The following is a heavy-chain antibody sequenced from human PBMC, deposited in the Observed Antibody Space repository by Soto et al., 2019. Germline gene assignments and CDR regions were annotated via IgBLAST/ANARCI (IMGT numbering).Heavy chain of an antibody. CDR3: AREPAPLPTVTTGYFDY. Sequence: PSETLSLTCTVSGGSISSGDYYWSWIRQPPGKGLEWIGYIYYSGSTYYNPSLKSRVTISVDTSKNQFSLKLSSVTAADTAVYYCAREPAPLPTVTTGYFDYWGQGTLVTVSS. D-gene: IGHD4-17*01. V-gene: IGHV4-30-4*01. CDR2: IYYSGST. J-gene: IGHJ4*02. CDR1: GGSISSGDYY.